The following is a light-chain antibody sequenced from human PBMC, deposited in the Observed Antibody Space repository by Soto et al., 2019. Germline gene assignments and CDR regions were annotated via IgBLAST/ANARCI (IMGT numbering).Light chain of an antibody. J-gene: IGKJ4*01. Sequence: DIQMTQSPSSLSASVGDRVTITCQASQDINNYLNWYQQKAGKAPKLLIYDASKLETGVPSRFSGSGSGTEFTLTISSLQPEDIATYHCQQYENLPITFGGGTKVEIK. CDR1: QDINNY. V-gene: IGKV1-33*01. CDR3: QQYENLPIT. CDR2: DAS.